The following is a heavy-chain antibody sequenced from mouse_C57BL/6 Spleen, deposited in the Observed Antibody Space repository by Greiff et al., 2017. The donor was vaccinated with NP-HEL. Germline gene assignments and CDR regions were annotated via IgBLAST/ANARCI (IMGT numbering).Heavy chain of an antibody. Sequence: QVQLKQPGAELVRPGSSVKLSCKASGYTFTSYWMHWVKQRPIQGLEWIGNIDPSDSETHYNQKFKDKATLTVDKSSSTAYMQLSSLTSEDSAVYYCASGDGYPYAMDYWGQGTSVTVSS. CDR3: ASGDGYPYAMDY. J-gene: IGHJ4*01. V-gene: IGHV1-52*01. CDR1: GYTFTSYW. D-gene: IGHD2-3*01. CDR2: IDPSDSET.